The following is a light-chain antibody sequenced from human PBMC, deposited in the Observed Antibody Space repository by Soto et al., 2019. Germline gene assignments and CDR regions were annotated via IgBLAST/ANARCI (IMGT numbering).Light chain of an antibody. Sequence: QSVLTQPASVSGSPGQSITISCTGTSSDVGGSNYVSWYQQHPGKAPKLMIYDVSNRPSGISNRFSGSKSGNTASLTISGLQAEDEADYYCSSYRSGSTLVFGGGTKLTVL. J-gene: IGLJ2*01. CDR2: DVS. CDR3: SSYRSGSTLV. V-gene: IGLV2-14*01. CDR1: SSDVGGSNY.